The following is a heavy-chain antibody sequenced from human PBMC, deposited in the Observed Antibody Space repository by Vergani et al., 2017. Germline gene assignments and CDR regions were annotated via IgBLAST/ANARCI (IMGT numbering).Heavy chain of an antibody. V-gene: IGHV5-10-1*03. J-gene: IGHJ4*02. CDR2: IDPSDSYT. D-gene: IGHD3-22*01. CDR1: GYSFTIYW. Sequence: EVQLVQSGAEVKKPGESLRISCKGSGYSFTIYWISWVRQMPGKGLEWMGRIDPSDSYTNYSPSFQGHVTISADKSISTAYLQWSSLKASDTAMYYCARSEGYYDSSGYYYFYYWGQGTLVTVSS. CDR3: ARSEGYYDSSGYYYFYY.